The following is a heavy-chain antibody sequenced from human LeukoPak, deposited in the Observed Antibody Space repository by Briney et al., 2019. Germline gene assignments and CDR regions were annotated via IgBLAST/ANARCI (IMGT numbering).Heavy chain of an antibody. D-gene: IGHD6-13*01. CDR1: GGSFSGYY. V-gene: IGHV4-34*01. Sequence: SETLSLTCAVYGGSFSGYYWSWIRQPPGKGLEWIGEINHSGSTNYNPSLKSRVTISVDTSKNQFSLKLSSVTAADTAVYYCATLTSSSFPNWFDPWGQGTLVTVSS. CDR3: ATLTSSSFPNWFDP. J-gene: IGHJ5*02. CDR2: INHSGST.